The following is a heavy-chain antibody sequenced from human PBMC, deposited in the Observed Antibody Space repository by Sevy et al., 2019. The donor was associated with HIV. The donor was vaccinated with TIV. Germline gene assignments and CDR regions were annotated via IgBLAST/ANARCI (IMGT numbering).Heavy chain of an antibody. D-gene: IGHD3-16*01. CDR2: VYYNGAT. CDR1: GGSLSRYY. V-gene: IGHV4-59*01. J-gene: IGHJ6*02. Sequence: SETLSLTCTVSGGSLSRYYWSWIRQSPGKGLEWIGYVYYNGATNYNPSLKSRLSLALDTSKNQFSLSLGSVTAADTAVYYCARELGAVWTGRYHQYPYSMDVWGPGTTVTVSS. CDR3: ARELGAVWTGRYHQYPYSMDV.